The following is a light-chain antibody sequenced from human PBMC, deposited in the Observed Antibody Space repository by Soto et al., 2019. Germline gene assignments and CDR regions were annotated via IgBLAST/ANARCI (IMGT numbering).Light chain of an antibody. J-gene: IGLJ3*02. Sequence: QSVLTQPPSVSGAPGQRITISCTGSSSNIGAGYDVHWYQQLPGTAPKLLIYDNSNRPSGVPDRFSGSKSGTSASLAITGLQAEDEADYYCQSFETSLSVGVFGGGTKLTVL. CDR2: DNS. CDR3: QSFETSLSVGV. CDR1: SSNIGAGYD. V-gene: IGLV1-40*01.